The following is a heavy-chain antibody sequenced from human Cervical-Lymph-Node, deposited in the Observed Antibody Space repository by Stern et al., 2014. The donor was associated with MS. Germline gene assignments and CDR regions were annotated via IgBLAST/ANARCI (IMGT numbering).Heavy chain of an antibody. CDR2: IYWNDDK. V-gene: IGHV2-5*01. J-gene: IGHJ5*02. CDR1: GFSLSTSGVG. D-gene: IGHD5-18*01. CDR3: AHSPHSYAPRWFDP. Sequence: ESGPTLVKPTQTLTLTCTFSGFSLSTSGVGVGWIRQPPGKALEWLAIIYWNDDKRYSPSLKSRLTITKDTSKNQVVLTMTSMDPVDTATYYCAHSPHSYAPRWFDPWGQGTLVTVSS.